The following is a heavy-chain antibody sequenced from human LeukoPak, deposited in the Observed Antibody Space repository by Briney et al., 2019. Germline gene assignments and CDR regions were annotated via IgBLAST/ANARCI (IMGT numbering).Heavy chain of an antibody. D-gene: IGHD3-10*01. CDR2: IYNSGST. J-gene: IGHJ4*02. CDR1: GGSISRGSYY. Sequence: SQTLSLTCVVSGGSISRGSYYWNWIRQPAGKGLEWLGRIYNSGSTNYHPSLKSRVTISADMSRNQLSLLLTSVTAADTAVYYCARQTFGVLYFDSWGLGTLVIVSS. CDR3: ARQTFGVLYFDS. V-gene: IGHV4-61*02.